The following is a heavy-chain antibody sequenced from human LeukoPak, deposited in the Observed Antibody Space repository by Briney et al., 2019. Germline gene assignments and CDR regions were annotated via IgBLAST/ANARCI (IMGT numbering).Heavy chain of an antibody. V-gene: IGHV4-59*01. CDR1: GGSIRSDY. J-gene: IGHJ4*02. Sequence: SETLSLTCTVSGGSIRSDYWSWIRQPPGKKLEWIGYLSDTGSANYNPSLKGRVTISRDTSKNQFSLKLSSVTAADTAVYYCARVGYSSIWYGPTCFDYWGQGSLVTVSS. CDR3: ARVGYSSIWYGPTCFDY. D-gene: IGHD6-13*01. CDR2: LSDTGSA.